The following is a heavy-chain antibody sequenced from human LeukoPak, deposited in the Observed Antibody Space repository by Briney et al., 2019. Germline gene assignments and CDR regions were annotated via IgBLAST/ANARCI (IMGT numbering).Heavy chain of an antibody. D-gene: IGHD6-13*01. J-gene: IGHJ6*02. CDR1: GFTFSSYW. CDR2: IKQDGSEK. CDR3: AKEGDSSSWYSGRDYYGMDV. V-gene: IGHV3-7*03. Sequence: GGSLXXXXAASGFTFSSYWMSWVRQAPGKGLXGVANIKQDGSEKNYVDSVKGRFTISRDNANNSLYLQMNSLRAEDTAVYYCAKEGDSSSWYSGRDYYGMDVWGQGTTVTVSS.